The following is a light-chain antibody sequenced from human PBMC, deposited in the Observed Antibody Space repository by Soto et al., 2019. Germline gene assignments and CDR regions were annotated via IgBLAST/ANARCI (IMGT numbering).Light chain of an antibody. Sequence: QSVLTHPPSASGTPGQRVTISCSGSGSNIGSNAVNWYQHLPGTASKLLIYSDNQRPSGVPDRFSGSKSGTSGSLAISGLQSEDEADYYCAVWDDSLDGLVFGTGTKVTV. CDR2: SDN. J-gene: IGLJ1*01. CDR3: AVWDDSLDGLV. V-gene: IGLV1-44*01. CDR1: GSNIGSNA.